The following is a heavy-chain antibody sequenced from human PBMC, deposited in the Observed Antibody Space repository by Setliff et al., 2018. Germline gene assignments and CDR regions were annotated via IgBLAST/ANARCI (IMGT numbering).Heavy chain of an antibody. D-gene: IGHD5-18*01. CDR3: ARAPSVELVTIRTNSWFTY. J-gene: IGHJ4*02. CDR2: ISVYNGDT. Sequence: ASVKVACKASGYTFRNYAFAWVRQAPGQGLEWVGWISVYNGDTNYAQKFQGRVTLTTDTSTSTAYMELRSLTSDDSAFYYCARAPSVELVTIRTNSWFTYWGQGTLVTVSS. CDR1: GYTFRNYA. V-gene: IGHV1-18*01.